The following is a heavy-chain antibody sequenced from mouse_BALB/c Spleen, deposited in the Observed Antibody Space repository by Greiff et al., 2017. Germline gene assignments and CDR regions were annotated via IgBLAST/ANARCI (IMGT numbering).Heavy chain of an antibody. CDR1: GFTFSDYG. J-gene: IGHJ4*01. V-gene: IGHV5-15*02. D-gene: IGHD1-1*01. CDR2: ISNLAYSI. CDR3: ARELRRAMDY. Sequence: EVKLVESGGGLVQPGGSRKLSCAASGFTFSDYGMAWVRQAPGKGPEWVAFISNLAYSIYYADTVTGRFTISRENAKNTLYLEMSSLRSEDTAMYYCARELRRAMDYWGQGTSVTVSS.